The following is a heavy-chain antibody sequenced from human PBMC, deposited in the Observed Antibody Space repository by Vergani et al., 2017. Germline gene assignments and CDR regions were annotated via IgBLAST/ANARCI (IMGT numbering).Heavy chain of an antibody. CDR1: GSTFNNYA. CDR2: IIPSFGTT. J-gene: IGHJ4*02. CDR3: ATLPNDYDDYNFDY. V-gene: IGHV1-69*13. D-gene: IGHD4-17*01. Sequence: QVQLVQSGAEVKKPGSSVQVSCKASGSTFNNYAINWVRQAPGQGLEWMGRIIPSFGTTNYAQKFQGRVTITADESTSTVYMERSSLRSEDTAVYYCATLPNDYDDYNFDYWGQGTLVIVSS.